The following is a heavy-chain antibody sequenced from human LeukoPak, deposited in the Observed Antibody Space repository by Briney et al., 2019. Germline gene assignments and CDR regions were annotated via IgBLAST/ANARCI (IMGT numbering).Heavy chain of an antibody. Sequence: GGSLRLSCVASGFTFARFAVMWPRQAPGRRLEWVSAITGGGAPRYADSVKGRFTISRDNSKNTLYLQMNSLRAEDSAQYFCARDPNGDYLGAFEFCGQGTVVTVSS. CDR1: GFTFARFA. D-gene: IGHD4-17*01. CDR3: ARDPNGDYLGAFEF. J-gene: IGHJ3*01. CDR2: ITGGGAP. V-gene: IGHV3-23*01.